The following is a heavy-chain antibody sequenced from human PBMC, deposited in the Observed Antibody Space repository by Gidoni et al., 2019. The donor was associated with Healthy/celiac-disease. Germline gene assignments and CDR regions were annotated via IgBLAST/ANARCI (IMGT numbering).Heavy chain of an antibody. CDR1: GGPFSSYA. V-gene: IGHV1-69*01. CDR3: ARDEEIHYYGSGSYYNWFDP. D-gene: IGHD3-10*01. CDR2: IIPIFGTA. Sequence: QVQLVPSGAEVKKPGSSVTVSCKASGGPFSSYAIRWVRQAPGQGLEWMGGIIPIFGTANYAQKFQGRVTITADESTSTAYMELSSLRSEDTAVYYCARDEEIHYYGSGSYYNWFDPWGQGTLVTVSS. J-gene: IGHJ5*02.